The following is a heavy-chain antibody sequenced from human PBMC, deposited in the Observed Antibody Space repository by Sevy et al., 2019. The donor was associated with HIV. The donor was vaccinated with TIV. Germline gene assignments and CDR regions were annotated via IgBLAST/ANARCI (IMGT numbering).Heavy chain of an antibody. Sequence: GGSLRLSCAASGFTFSSYWMHWVRQAPGKGLVWVSRINSDGSSTSYADSVKGRFTISRDNAKNTLYLQMNSLRAEDKAVYYCARISFATFGELLSDYFDYWGQGTLVTVSS. D-gene: IGHD3-10*01. V-gene: IGHV3-74*01. J-gene: IGHJ4*02. CDR1: GFTFSSYW. CDR3: ARISFATFGELLSDYFDY. CDR2: INSDGSST.